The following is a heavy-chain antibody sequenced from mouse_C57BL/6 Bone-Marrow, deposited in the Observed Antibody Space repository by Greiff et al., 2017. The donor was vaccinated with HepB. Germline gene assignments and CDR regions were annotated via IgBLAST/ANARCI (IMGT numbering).Heavy chain of an antibody. CDR2: ISSGGSYT. CDR3: ASPIYDGNAMDY. Sequence: DVQLQESGGDLVKPGGSLKLSCAASGFTFSSYGMSWVRQTPDKRLEWVATISSGGSYTYYPDSVKGRFTISRDNAKNTLYLQMSSLKSEDTAMYYCASPIYDGNAMDYWGQGTSVTVSS. J-gene: IGHJ4*01. V-gene: IGHV5-6*01. CDR1: GFTFSSYG. D-gene: IGHD2-3*01.